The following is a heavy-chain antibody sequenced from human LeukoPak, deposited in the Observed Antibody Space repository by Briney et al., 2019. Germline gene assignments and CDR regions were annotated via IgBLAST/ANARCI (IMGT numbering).Heavy chain of an antibody. D-gene: IGHD6-13*01. Sequence: GGSLRLSCAASGFTFSSYGLSWVRQAPGKGLEWVSSFSGSGSRTYYADSVKGRFTVSRGNSKNTLYLQMSSLRAEDTAVYYCAKTNAPYSSSWDNSPGAFDIWGQGTMVTVSS. J-gene: IGHJ3*02. CDR2: FSGSGSRT. CDR3: AKTNAPYSSSWDNSPGAFDI. V-gene: IGHV3-23*01. CDR1: GFTFSSYG.